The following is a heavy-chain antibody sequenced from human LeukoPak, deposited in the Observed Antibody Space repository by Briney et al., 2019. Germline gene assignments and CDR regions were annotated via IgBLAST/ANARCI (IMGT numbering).Heavy chain of an antibody. CDR3: AKDANYDILTGYYYFDY. J-gene: IGHJ4*02. V-gene: IGHV3-30-3*01. CDR1: GFTFSSYA. Sequence: PGGSLRLSCAASGFTFSSYAMHWVRQAPGKGLEWVAVISYDGSNKYYADSVKGRFTISRDNSKNTLYLQMNSLRAEDTAVYYCAKDANYDILTGYYYFDYWGQGTLVTVSS. CDR2: ISYDGSNK. D-gene: IGHD3-9*01.